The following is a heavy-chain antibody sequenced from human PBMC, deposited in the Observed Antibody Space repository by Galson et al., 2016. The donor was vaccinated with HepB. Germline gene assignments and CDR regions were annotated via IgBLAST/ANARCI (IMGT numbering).Heavy chain of an antibody. CDR3: ARGSSSRSIYYYYYYTMDV. CDR1: GFTFSHYG. J-gene: IGHJ6*02. V-gene: IGHV3-33*01. CDR2: IWYDRGKE. Sequence: SLRLSCAASGFTFSHYGMHWVRQAPGKGLEWVAVIWYDRGKEYYTESVKGLFTISRDNSKNTLYLEMNTLRVEDTAVYFCARGSSSRSIYYYYYYTMDVWGQGTTVTVSS. D-gene: IGHD6-6*01.